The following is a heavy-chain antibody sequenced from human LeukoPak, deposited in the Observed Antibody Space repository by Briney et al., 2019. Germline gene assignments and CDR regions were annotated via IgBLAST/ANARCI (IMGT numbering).Heavy chain of an antibody. CDR2: IKQDGSQK. J-gene: IGHJ4*02. CDR1: GFTFSDFW. CDR3: AAQRAVGFDY. Sequence: PGGSLRLSCAASGFTFSDFWMTWVRQAPGKGLEWVANIKQDGSQKYYVDSVQGRFTISRDNAKNSLYLQMNSLRAEDTAVYYCAAQRAVGFDYWGQGTLVTVSS. D-gene: IGHD6-19*01. V-gene: IGHV3-7*01.